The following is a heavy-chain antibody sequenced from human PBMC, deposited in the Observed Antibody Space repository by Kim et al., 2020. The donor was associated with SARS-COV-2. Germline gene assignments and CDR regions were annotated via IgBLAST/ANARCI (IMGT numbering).Heavy chain of an antibody. D-gene: IGHD3-22*01. J-gene: IGHJ5*02. CDR1: GFTFSSYS. V-gene: IGHV3-21*01. CDR2: ISSSSSYI. Sequence: GGSLRLSCAASGFTFSSYSMNWVRQAPGKGLEWVSSISSSSSYIYYADSVKGRFTISRDNAKNSLYLQMNSLRAEDTAVYYCARDNKNYDSSGYYPWGQGTLVTVSS. CDR3: ARDNKNYDSSGYYP.